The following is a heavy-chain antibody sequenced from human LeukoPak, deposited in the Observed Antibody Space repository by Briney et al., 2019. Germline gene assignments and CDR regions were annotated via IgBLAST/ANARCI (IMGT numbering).Heavy chain of an antibody. CDR2: ISSSGDRT. CDR1: GFTFSTYA. D-gene: IGHD3-22*01. CDR3: AKDRPNYHESNGHYYRPNGDY. J-gene: IGHJ4*02. Sequence: GGSLRLSCAASGFTFSTYAMSWVRQAPGKGLEWVSSISSSGDRTFYADSVKDRFTISRDNSENTLYLQMSRLRAEDTAVYYCAKDRPNYHESNGHYYRPNGDYWGQETLVTVSS. V-gene: IGHV3-23*01.